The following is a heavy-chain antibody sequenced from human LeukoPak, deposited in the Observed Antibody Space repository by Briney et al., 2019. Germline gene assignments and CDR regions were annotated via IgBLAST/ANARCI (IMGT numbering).Heavy chain of an antibody. J-gene: IGHJ3*02. V-gene: IGHV4-30-2*01. Sequence: PSQTLSLTCTVSGGSTSSVDYYWSWIRQPPGNGLEWIGYIYHSGKTDYNPSLKSRLTILVDRSKNQISLRLTSVTAADTAVYYCARVVIRPGSDAFDIWGQGTMVTVSS. CDR2: IYHSGKT. CDR3: ARVVIRPGSDAFDI. D-gene: IGHD1-26*01. CDR1: GGSTSSVDYY.